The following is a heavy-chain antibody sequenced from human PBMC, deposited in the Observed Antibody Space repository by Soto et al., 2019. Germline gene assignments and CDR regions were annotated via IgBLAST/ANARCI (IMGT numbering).Heavy chain of an antibody. CDR3: ARGRGVYDFRESWFDP. Sequence: SETLSHTCTVSGGSISSGGYYWSWIRQHPGKGLEWIGYIYYSGSTYYNPSLKSRVTISVDTSKNQFSLKLSSVTAADTAVYYCARGRGVYDFRESWFDPWGQGTLVTVSS. CDR1: GGSISSGGYY. J-gene: IGHJ5*02. V-gene: IGHV4-31*03. CDR2: IYYSGST. D-gene: IGHD3-3*01.